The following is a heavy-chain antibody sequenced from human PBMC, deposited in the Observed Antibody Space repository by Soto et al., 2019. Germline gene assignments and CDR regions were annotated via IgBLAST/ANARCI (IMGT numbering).Heavy chain of an antibody. Sequence: PSETLSLTCFVSGDSLNNTYWWSWVRQAPEKGLEWIGEIYHTGGRSYMPSLRGRITLSVDTSKNQFSLKLTSVTAADTAVYYCASGLGVVTRDHNNWFDPWGLGTLVTVSS. D-gene: IGHD3-3*01. J-gene: IGHJ5*02. CDR1: GDSLNNTYW. V-gene: IGHV4-4*02. CDR2: IYHTGGR. CDR3: ASGLGVVTRDHNNWFDP.